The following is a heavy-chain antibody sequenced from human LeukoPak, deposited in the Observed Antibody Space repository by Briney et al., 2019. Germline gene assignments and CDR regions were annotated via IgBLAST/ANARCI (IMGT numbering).Heavy chain of an antibody. D-gene: IGHD6-19*01. CDR3: ARVQAVAGADAFDI. CDR2: IYRSGST. Sequence: SETLSLTCTVSGYSISSGYYWGWIRQPPGKGLEWIGSIYRSGSTYYNPSLKSRVTISVDTSKNQFSLKLSSVTAADTAVYYCARVQAVAGADAFDIWGQGTMVTVSS. J-gene: IGHJ3*02. V-gene: IGHV4-38-2*02. CDR1: GYSISSGYY.